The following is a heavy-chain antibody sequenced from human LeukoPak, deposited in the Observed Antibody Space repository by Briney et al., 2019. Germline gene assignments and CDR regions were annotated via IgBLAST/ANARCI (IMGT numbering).Heavy chain of an antibody. Sequence: SETLSLTCTVSGGSISSYYWSWIRQPPGKGLEWIGYIYYSGSTNYNPSLKSRVTISVDTSKNQFSLKLSSVTAADTAVYYCARVGGDYYDSSGYYYEGYYFDYWGQGTLVTVSS. CDR2: IYYSGST. CDR3: ARVGGDYYDSSGYYYEGYYFDY. J-gene: IGHJ4*02. D-gene: IGHD3-22*01. CDR1: GGSISSYY. V-gene: IGHV4-59*01.